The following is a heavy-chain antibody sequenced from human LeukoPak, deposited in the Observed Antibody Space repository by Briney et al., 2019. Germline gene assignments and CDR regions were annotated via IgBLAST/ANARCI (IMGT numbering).Heavy chain of an antibody. Sequence: ASVKVSCKASGYTFTSYGISWVRQAPGQGLEWMGWISAYNGNTNYAQKLQGRVTMTTDTSTSTAYMELRSLRSDDTAVYYCARSYYYDSSGYYLPPYYFDYWGQGTLVTVSS. CDR1: GYTFTSYG. V-gene: IGHV1-18*01. D-gene: IGHD3-22*01. CDR3: ARSYYYDSSGYYLPPYYFDY. CDR2: ISAYNGNT. J-gene: IGHJ4*02.